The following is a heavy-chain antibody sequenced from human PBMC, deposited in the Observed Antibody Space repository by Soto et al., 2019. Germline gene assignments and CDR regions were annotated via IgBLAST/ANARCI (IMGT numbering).Heavy chain of an antibody. CDR1: GFSFDGYA. CDR2: ISWNSGNI. D-gene: IGHD6-6*01. V-gene: IGHV3-9*01. J-gene: IGHJ5*02. CDR3: VKAFTYSSSQGGLDP. Sequence: VQLVETGGGLIQPGRSLRLSCAASGFSFDGYAMNWVRQPPGKGLEWDSGISWNSGNIDYVDSLKGRFTISGDKAKTSLYLQTNSLSAEDTALYSSVKAFTYSSSQGGLDPWGPGTVVSVSS.